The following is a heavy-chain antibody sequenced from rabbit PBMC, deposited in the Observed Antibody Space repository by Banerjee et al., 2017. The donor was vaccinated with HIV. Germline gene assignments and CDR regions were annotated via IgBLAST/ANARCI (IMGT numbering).Heavy chain of an antibody. CDR3: ARVWAL. V-gene: IGHV1S45*01. CDR1: GFSFSSGYD. CDR2: IYTDSGGT. D-gene: IGHD3-3*01. Sequence: QEQLEESGGGLVKPEGSLTLTCKASGFSFSSGYDMCWVRQAPGKGLEWIACIYTDSGGTWYASWAKGRFTISKTSSTTVTLQMTSLTAADTATYFCARVWALWGQGTLVTVS. J-gene: IGHJ3*01.